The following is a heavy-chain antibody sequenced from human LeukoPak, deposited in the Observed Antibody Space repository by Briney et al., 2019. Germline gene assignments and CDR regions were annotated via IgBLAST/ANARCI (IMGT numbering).Heavy chain of an antibody. V-gene: IGHV4-4*09. CDR3: ARQGGSYLDY. D-gene: IGHD1-26*01. CDR2: IYTSGST. CDR1: GGSISSYY. J-gene: IGHJ4*02. Sequence: SETLSLTCTVSGGSISSYYWSWIRQPPGKGLEWIGYIYTSGSTNYNPSLKSRVTISVDTSKNQFSLKLSSVTAADTAVYYCARQGGSYLDYWGQGTLVTVSS.